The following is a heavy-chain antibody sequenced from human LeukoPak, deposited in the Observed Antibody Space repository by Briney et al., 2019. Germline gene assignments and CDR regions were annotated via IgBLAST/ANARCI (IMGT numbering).Heavy chain of an antibody. Sequence: GASVKVSCKASGYTFTSYGISWVRQAPGQGLEWMGWISAYNGNTNYAQKLQGSVTMTTDPSTSTAYIELRSLRSDDTAVYYCARDTFADYYDSSGYDYFDYWGQGTLVTVSS. CDR2: ISAYNGNT. V-gene: IGHV1-18*01. CDR3: ARDTFADYYDSSGYDYFDY. J-gene: IGHJ4*02. D-gene: IGHD3-22*01. CDR1: GYTFTSYG.